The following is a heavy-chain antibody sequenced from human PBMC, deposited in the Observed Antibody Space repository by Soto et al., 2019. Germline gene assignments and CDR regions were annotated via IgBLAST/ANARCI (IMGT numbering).Heavy chain of an antibody. CDR2: ISYDGSNK. CDR3: AKGLGRWLQLRPWYFDL. D-gene: IGHD5-12*01. CDR1: GFTFSSYG. Sequence: QVQLVESGGGVVQSGRSLRLSCAASGFTFSSYGMHWVRQAPGKGLEWVAVISYDGSNKYYADSVKGRFTISRDNSKNTLYLQMNSLRAEDTAVYYCAKGLGRWLQLRPWYFDLWRRGTLVTVSS. J-gene: IGHJ2*01. V-gene: IGHV3-30*18.